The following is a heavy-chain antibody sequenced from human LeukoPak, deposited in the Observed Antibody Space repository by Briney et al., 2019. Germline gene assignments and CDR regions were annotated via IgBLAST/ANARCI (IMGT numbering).Heavy chain of an antibody. CDR1: GGSFSGYY. Sequence: SETLSLTCAVYGGSFSGYYWSWLRQPPGKGLEWIGEINHSGSTYYNPSLKSRVTISVDTSKNQFSLKLSSVTAADTAVYYCARAGRENMVRGGPFDYWGQGTLVTVSS. D-gene: IGHD3-10*01. CDR2: INHSGST. V-gene: IGHV4-34*09. CDR3: ARAGRENMVRGGPFDY. J-gene: IGHJ4*02.